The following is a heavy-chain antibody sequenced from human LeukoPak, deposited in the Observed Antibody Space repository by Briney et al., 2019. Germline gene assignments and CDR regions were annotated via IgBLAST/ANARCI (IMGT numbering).Heavy chain of an antibody. V-gene: IGHV3-15*01. CDR3: ARCGCSSTSCWGNYYMDV. Sequence: GGSLRLSCAASGFTFSNAWMSWVRQAPGKGLEWVGRIKSKTDGGTTDYATPVEGRFTILRDDSKNTLYLQMNSLKSEDTAVYYCARCGCSSTSCWGNYYMDVWGKGTTVTVSS. D-gene: IGHD2-2*01. CDR2: IKSKTDGGTT. CDR1: GFTFSNAW. J-gene: IGHJ6*03.